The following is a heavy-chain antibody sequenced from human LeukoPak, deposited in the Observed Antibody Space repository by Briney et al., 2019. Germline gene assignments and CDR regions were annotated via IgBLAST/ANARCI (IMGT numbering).Heavy chain of an antibody. D-gene: IGHD3-3*01. V-gene: IGHV4-34*01. CDR1: GGSFSGYY. CDR2: INHSGST. J-gene: IGHJ4*02. CDR3: ARQRGYYGLYYFDY. Sequence: SETLSLTCAVYGGSFSGYYWSWIRQPPGKGLEWIGEINHSGSTNYNPSLKSRVTISVDTSKNQFSLKLSSVTAADTAVYYCARQRGYYGLYYFDYWGQGTLVTVSS.